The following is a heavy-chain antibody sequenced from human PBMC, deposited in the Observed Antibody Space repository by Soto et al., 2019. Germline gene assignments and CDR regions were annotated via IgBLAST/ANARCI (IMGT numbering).Heavy chain of an antibody. V-gene: IGHV3-30*04. D-gene: IGHD3-10*01. Sequence: QVQLVESGGGVVQPGRSLRLSCATSGFVFGNYAMHWVRQAPGKGPEWMTVIGHDGRNKYYADSVRGRFTISRDDSKNTLYLQMNSLRVEDSAVYYCARDPGPGAPDYYDYWGQGTLVTVSS. J-gene: IGHJ4*02. CDR3: ARDPGPGAPDYYDY. CDR1: GFVFGNYA. CDR2: IGHDGRNK.